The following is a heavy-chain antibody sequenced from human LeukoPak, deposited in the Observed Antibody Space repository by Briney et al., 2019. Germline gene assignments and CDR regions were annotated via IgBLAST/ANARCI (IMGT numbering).Heavy chain of an antibody. CDR3: AKNYGGNVYGGFDY. D-gene: IGHD4-23*01. CDR2: ISGSGTST. CDR1: GFTFSSYA. V-gene: IGHV3-23*01. Sequence: PGASLRLSCAASGFTFSSYAMSWVRQAPGKGLEWVSVISGSGTSTYYADSVKGRFTISRDNSKNTLSLQMNSLRAEDTAVYYCAKNYGGNVYGGFDYWGQGTLVTVSS. J-gene: IGHJ4*02.